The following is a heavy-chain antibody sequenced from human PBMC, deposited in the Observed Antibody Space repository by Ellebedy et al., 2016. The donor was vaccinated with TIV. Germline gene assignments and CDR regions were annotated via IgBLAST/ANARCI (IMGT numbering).Heavy chain of an antibody. V-gene: IGHV3-74*01. D-gene: IGHD3-10*01. CDR1: GFTFSSYW. Sequence: GESLKISXAASGFTFSSYWMHWVRQVPGKGLVWVSRINPDGSRTHYADSVKGRFTISRDNAKNTLYLQMNSLSDEDTAVYYCARLKADYGSGSLWGQGTLVTVSS. CDR2: INPDGSRT. CDR3: ARLKADYGSGSL. J-gene: IGHJ4*02.